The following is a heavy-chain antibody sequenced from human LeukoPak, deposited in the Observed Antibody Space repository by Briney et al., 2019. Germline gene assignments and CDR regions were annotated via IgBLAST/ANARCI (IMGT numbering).Heavy chain of an antibody. CDR1: GFTFSSAW. Sequence: GGSLRLSCAVSGFTFSSAWMNWVRQAPGKGLEWVSYISSSSSTIYYADSVKGRFTISRDNAKNSLYLQMNSLRAEDTAVYYCARGGYYDFWSGYDNWFDPWGQGTLVTVSS. CDR2: ISSSSSTI. J-gene: IGHJ5*02. D-gene: IGHD3-3*01. CDR3: ARGGYYDFWSGYDNWFDP. V-gene: IGHV3-48*01.